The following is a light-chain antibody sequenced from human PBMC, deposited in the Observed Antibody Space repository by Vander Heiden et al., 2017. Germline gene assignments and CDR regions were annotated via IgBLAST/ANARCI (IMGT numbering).Light chain of an antibody. CDR3: QQNSNTPET. CDR2: LAS. Sequence: DIPLTLSPSSLSASVVHTVTISCRGSQSISNYLNWYQQKPGKAPKLLIYLASSLQGGVQSRFSGSGSGTDFTLTISSLQAEDFATYYCQQNSNTPETFGQGTKVEIK. V-gene: IGKV1-39*01. CDR1: QSISNY. J-gene: IGKJ1*01.